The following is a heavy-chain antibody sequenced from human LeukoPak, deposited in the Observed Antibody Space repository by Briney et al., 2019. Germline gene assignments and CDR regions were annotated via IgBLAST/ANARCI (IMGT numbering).Heavy chain of an antibody. CDR3: SRHEAMPGDY. CDR1: GFTLSGAT. D-gene: IGHD2-2*01. V-gene: IGHV3-73*01. J-gene: IGHJ4*02. Sequence: GGSLRLSCAASGFTLSGATMHWVRQASGKGLEWVGHIRSKANNYATAHAASVKGRFTISRDDSKNTAYLQMNSLKTEDTAVYYCSRHEAMPGDYWGQGTLVTVSS. CDR2: IRSKANNYAT.